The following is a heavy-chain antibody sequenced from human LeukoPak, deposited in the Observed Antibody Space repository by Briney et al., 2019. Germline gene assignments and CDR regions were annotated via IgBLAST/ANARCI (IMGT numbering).Heavy chain of an antibody. CDR1: GFTFSSYW. D-gene: IGHD3-22*01. CDR3: ARDSYYYDSSGLDY. J-gene: IGHJ4*02. V-gene: IGHV3-7*01. Sequence: GGSLRLSCAASGFTFSSYWMSWVRQAPGKGLEWVANIKQDASEKYYVDSVKGRFTISRDNARNSLYLQMNSLRAEDTAVYYCARDSYYYDSSGLDYWGQGTLVTVSS. CDR2: IKQDASEK.